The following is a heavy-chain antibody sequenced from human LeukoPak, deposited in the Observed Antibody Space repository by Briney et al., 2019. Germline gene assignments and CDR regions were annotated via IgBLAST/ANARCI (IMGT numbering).Heavy chain of an antibody. V-gene: IGHV4-39*07. Sequence: SETLSLTCTVSGGSISSSTYYWGWVRQPPGKGLEWIGNIYYIGSTYYNPSLKSRVTISVDTSKNQFSLKLSSVTAADSAVYYCARDRRDGYDYWGQGTLVTVSS. CDR2: IYYIGST. CDR1: GGSISSSTYY. J-gene: IGHJ4*02. D-gene: IGHD5-24*01. CDR3: ARDRRDGYDY.